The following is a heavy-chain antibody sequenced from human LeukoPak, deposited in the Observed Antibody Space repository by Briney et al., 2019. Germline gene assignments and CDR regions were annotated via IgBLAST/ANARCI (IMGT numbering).Heavy chain of an antibody. CDR3: ARDKGDGYNDY. CDR2: INHSGST. Sequence: SETLSLTCAVYGGSFSGYYWSWIRQPPGKGLEWIGEINHSGSTIYNPSRKSRVTISVDTSKNQFSLKLSSVTAADTAVYYCARDKGDGYNDYWGQGTPVTVSS. D-gene: IGHD5-24*01. CDR1: GGSFSGYY. V-gene: IGHV4-34*01. J-gene: IGHJ4*02.